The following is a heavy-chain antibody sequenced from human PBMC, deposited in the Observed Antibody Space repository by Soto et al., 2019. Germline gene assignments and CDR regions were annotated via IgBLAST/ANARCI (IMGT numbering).Heavy chain of an antibody. CDR2: MNPNSGNT. Sequence: ASVKVSCKASGYTFTSYDINWVRQATGQGLEWMGWMNPNSGNTGYAQKFQGRVTMTRNTSISTAYMELISLRSEDTAVYYCARVCCSGGSCYGIESWGQGTLVTVSS. D-gene: IGHD2-15*01. V-gene: IGHV1-8*01. CDR1: GYTFTSYD. J-gene: IGHJ4*02. CDR3: ARVCCSGGSCYGIES.